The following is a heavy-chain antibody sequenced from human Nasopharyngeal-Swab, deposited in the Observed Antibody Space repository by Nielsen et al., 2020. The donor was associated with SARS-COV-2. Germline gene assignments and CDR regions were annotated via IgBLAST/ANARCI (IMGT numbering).Heavy chain of an antibody. CDR1: GFTFSTYG. D-gene: IGHD2/OR15-2a*01. V-gene: IGHV3-21*01. Sequence: GGSLRLSCAASGFTFSTYGMNWVRRAPGKGLEWVSSISGTSSYIYYADSVKGRFTISRDNAKNSLYLQMNSLRAEDTAVYYCARGCSSTTCYVSGWGQGTLVTVSS. J-gene: IGHJ4*02. CDR2: ISGTSSYI. CDR3: ARGCSSTTCYVSG.